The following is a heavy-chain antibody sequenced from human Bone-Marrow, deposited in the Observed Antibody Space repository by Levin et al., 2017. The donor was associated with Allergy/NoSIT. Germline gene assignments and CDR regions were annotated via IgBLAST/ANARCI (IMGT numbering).Heavy chain of an antibody. J-gene: IGHJ5*02. Sequence: SVKVSCKASGGTFNNYYINWVRQAPGQGLEWMGGVSPIFGTANYAQKFQGRVTLTADESTRTTYMELSSLTCKDTAIYVWVRGHRYQLLRWYFDPWGQGTLVTVSS. V-gene: IGHV1-69*13. D-gene: IGHD4-23*01. CDR1: GGTFNNYY. CDR3: VRGHRYQLLRWYFDP. CDR2: VSPIFGTA.